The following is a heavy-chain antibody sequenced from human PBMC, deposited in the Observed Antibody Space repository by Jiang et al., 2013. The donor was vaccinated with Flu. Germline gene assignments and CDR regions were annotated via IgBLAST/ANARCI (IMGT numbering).Heavy chain of an antibody. V-gene: IGHV3-23*01. CDR2: FSGGDGTT. J-gene: IGHJ4*01. Sequence: VQLLESGGNLVQPGGSLRLSCAASGFTFSSYGMSWVRQAPGKGLEWVSGFSGGDGTTFYADSVKGRFTISSDNSKNMLSLQMNNLRVEDTAVYYCAKGSRLVANAFFDSWGPEPWSPSPQ. CDR1: GFTFSSYG. CDR3: AKGSRLVANAFFDS. D-gene: IGHD2-2*01.